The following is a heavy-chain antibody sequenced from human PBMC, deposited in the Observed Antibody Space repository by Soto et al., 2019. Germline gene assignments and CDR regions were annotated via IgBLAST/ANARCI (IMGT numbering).Heavy chain of an antibody. D-gene: IGHD3-3*01. Sequence: ASVKVSCKASGYTFTGCYMHWVRQAPGQGLEWMGWINPNSGGTNYAQKFQGRVTMTRDTSISTAYMELSRLRSDDTAVYYCARDPSITIFGVATEAPDYYYYGMDVWGQGTTVTVSS. V-gene: IGHV1-2*02. CDR1: GYTFTGCY. CDR2: INPNSGGT. J-gene: IGHJ6*02. CDR3: ARDPSITIFGVATEAPDYYYYGMDV.